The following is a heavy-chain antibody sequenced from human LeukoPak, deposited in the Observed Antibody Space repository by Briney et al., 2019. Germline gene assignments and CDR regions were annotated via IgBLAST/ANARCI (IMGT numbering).Heavy chain of an antibody. CDR3: ATDLTTVTTVDY. CDR1: GYTLTELS. J-gene: IGHJ4*02. D-gene: IGHD4-17*01. V-gene: IGHV1-24*01. Sequence: GASVKVSCKVSGYTLTELSMHWVRQAPGKGLEWMGGFDPGDGETIYAQKFQGRVTMTEDTSTDTAYMELSSLRSEDTAVYYCATDLTTVTTVDYWDQGTLVTVSS. CDR2: FDPGDGET.